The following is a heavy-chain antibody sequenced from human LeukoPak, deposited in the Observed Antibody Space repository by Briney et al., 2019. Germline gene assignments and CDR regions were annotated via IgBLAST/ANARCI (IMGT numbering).Heavy chain of an antibody. CDR1: GFTFSSHW. Sequence: GGSLRLSCAASGFTFSSHWMYWVRQAPGKGPVWVSLINPDGSTTTCADSVKGRFTISRDNAKNTLYLQMNSLRAEDTAVYYCARNYNWKFDYWGQGTLVTVSS. CDR3: ARNYNWKFDY. D-gene: IGHD1-20*01. J-gene: IGHJ4*02. CDR2: INPDGSTT. V-gene: IGHV3-74*03.